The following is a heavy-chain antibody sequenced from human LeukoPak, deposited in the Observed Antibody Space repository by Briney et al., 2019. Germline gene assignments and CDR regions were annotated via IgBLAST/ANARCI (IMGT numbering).Heavy chain of an antibody. CDR1: GYTFTSYG. D-gene: IGHD3-22*01. J-gene: IGHJ4*02. CDR2: ISAYNGNT. V-gene: IGHV1-18*01. Sequence: ASVKVSCKASGYTFTSYGIIWVRQAPGQGLEWMGWISAYNGNTNYAQKLQGRVTMTTDTSTSTAYMELRSLRSDDTAVYYCARVAGRSYYDSSGYYDYWGQGTLVTVSS. CDR3: ARVAGRSYYDSSGYYDY.